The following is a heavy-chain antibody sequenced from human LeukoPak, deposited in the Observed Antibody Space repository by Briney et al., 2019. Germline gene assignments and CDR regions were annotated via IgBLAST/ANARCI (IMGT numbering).Heavy chain of an antibody. Sequence: ASVKVSCKASGYTFTGYYMHWVRQAPGHGLEWMGWINPNSGGTNYAQKFQGRVTMTRDTSISTAYMELSRLRSDDTAVYYCATGSVYVPIFDYWGQVTLVTVSS. CDR1: GYTFTGYY. V-gene: IGHV1-2*02. D-gene: IGHD5/OR15-5a*01. CDR2: INPNSGGT. J-gene: IGHJ4*02. CDR3: ATGSVYVPIFDY.